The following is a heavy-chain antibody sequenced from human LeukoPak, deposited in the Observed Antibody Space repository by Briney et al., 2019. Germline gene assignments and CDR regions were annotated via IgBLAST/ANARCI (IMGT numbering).Heavy chain of an antibody. D-gene: IGHD3-3*01. Sequence: GGSLRLSCAASGFTFSSYAMSWVRQAPGKGLEWVSVISGSWGSTHYADSVKGRFTIFRDNSKNTLYLQMNSLRAEDTAVYYCAKTEPTAFWSGYRTPHYFDYWGQGTLVTVSS. V-gene: IGHV3-23*01. CDR3: AKTEPTAFWSGYRTPHYFDY. CDR1: GFTFSSYA. J-gene: IGHJ4*02. CDR2: ISGSWGST.